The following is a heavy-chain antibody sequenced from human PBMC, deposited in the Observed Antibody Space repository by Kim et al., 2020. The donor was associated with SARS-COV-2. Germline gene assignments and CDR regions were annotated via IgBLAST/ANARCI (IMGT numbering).Heavy chain of an antibody. CDR2: IIPILGIA. J-gene: IGHJ6*01. V-gene: IGHV1-69*04. CDR3: ARAGVGRYFEWMYGYYYYG. D-gene: IGHD3-9*01. CDR1: GGTFSSYA. Sequence: SVKVSCKASGGTFSSYAISWVRQAPGQGLEWMGRIIPILGIANYAQKFQGRVTITADKSTSTAYMELSSLRSEDTAVYYCARAGVGRYFEWMYGYYYYG.